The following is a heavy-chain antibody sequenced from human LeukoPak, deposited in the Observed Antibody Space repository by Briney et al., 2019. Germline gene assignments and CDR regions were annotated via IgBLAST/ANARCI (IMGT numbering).Heavy chain of an antibody. V-gene: IGHV3-23*01. Sequence: GGSLRLSCAASGFTFSNYAMSWVRQAPGKGLEWVSALSGSGDITYYADSVKGRFTISRDNSKNTLYLEVISLTAEDTAVYYCAKDDAWLRFGEWSQGTLVTVSS. D-gene: IGHD3-10*01. CDR3: AKDDAWLRFGE. CDR1: GFTFSNYA. CDR2: LSGSGDIT. J-gene: IGHJ4*02.